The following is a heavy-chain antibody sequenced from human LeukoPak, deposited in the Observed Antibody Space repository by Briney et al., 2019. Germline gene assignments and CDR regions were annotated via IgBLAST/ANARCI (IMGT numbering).Heavy chain of an antibody. J-gene: IGHJ4*02. CDR1: GGSLHNHF. CDR2: IYYSGST. D-gene: IGHD3-22*01. Sequence: PSETLSLTCAVYGGSLHNHFWSWIRLPPGKGLEWIGSIYYSGSTYYNPSLKSRVTISVDTSKNQFSLKLSSVTAADTAVYYCASRYYDSSGYYHPPDYWGQGTLVTVSS. CDR3: ASRYYDSSGYYHPPDY. V-gene: IGHV4-34*11.